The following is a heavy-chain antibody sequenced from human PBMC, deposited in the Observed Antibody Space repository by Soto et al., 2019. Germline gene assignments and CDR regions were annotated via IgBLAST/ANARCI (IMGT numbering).Heavy chain of an antibody. D-gene: IGHD6-19*01. CDR1: GFTVDDYA. V-gene: IGHV3-9*03. CDR2: ISWNSGSI. CDR3: AKGHLAQLLVPTDS. Sequence: EVQLVESGGDLVQPGRSLRLSCAASGFTVDDYAMQWVRQAPGKGLEWVSGISWNSGSIGYANSVKGRFTISRDNAKNALNLKMISLRTDDMALYYWAKGHLAQLLVPTDSWGQGTLVTVS. J-gene: IGHJ4*02.